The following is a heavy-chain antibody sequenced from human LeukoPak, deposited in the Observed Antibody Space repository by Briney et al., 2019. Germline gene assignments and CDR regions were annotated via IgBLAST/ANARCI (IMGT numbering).Heavy chain of an antibody. D-gene: IGHD2-21*02. CDR3: MTEPTRAKYDTGDHRDY. V-gene: IGHV3-15*01. CDR2: IKTKVDGETV. CDR1: GFSFSGAW. J-gene: IGHJ4*02. Sequence: GGSLRLSCAASGFSFSGAWMSWVRQAPGKGPEWIGRIKTKVDGETVHYAKFVNGRFIISRDDSKNTLFLQMISLKIEDTAVYYCMTEPTRAKYDTGDHRDYWGQGVLVSVSS.